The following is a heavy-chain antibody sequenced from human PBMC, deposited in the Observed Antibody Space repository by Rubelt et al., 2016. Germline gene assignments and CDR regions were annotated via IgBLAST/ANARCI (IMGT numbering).Heavy chain of an antibody. V-gene: IGHV1-18*01. J-gene: IGHJ4*02. CDR1: GYTFTSYG. CDR2: ISGYNGNR. CDR3: AREAHIGVADDY. D-gene: IGHD6-13*01. Sequence: QVQLVQSGAEVKKPGASVKVSCKASGYTFTSYGISWVRQAPGQGLEWMGWISGYNGNRNVARKLQGRVTMTTDTPTSTAYMGLRSLRSDDTAVHYCAREAHIGVADDYWGQGTLVTVSS.